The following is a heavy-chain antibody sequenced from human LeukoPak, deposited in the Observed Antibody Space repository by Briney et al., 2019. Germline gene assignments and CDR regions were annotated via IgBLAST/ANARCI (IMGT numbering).Heavy chain of an antibody. D-gene: IGHD3-10*01. Sequence: SETLSLTCTVSGGSISSYYWSWIRQPPGKGLEWIGYIYYSGSTNYNPSLKSRVTISVDTSKNQFSLKLSSETAAVAAVNYCARDGGWFDSWGLGTLVTVSS. CDR1: GGSISSYY. V-gene: IGHV4-59*01. CDR2: IYYSGST. J-gene: IGHJ5*01. CDR3: ARDGGWFDS.